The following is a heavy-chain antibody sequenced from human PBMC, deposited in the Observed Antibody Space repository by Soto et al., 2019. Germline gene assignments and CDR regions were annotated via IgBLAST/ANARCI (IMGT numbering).Heavy chain of an antibody. V-gene: IGHV4-61*08. CDR2: IYYSGNT. J-gene: IGHJ5*02. D-gene: IGHD5-18*01. Sequence: SETLSLTCTVSGGSVSSGDYYWSWIRQPPGKGLEWIGYIYYSGNTNYNPSLKSRVIISVDTSKNLFSLKLTSVTAADTAVYYCARIPVDTSMIYWLDPWGQGTLVT. CDR1: GGSVSSGDYY. CDR3: ARIPVDTSMIYWLDP.